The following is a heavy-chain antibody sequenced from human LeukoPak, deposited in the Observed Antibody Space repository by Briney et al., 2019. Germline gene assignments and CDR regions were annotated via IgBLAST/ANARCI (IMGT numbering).Heavy chain of an antibody. CDR3: ARQVAWFDP. J-gene: IGHJ5*02. Sequence: GSLRLSCAASGFTFSSYSMNWIRQPPGKGLEWIGEINHSGSTNYNPSLKSRVTISVDTSKNQFSLKLSSVTAADTAVYYCARQVAWFDPWGQGTLVTVSS. CDR1: GFTFSSYS. CDR2: INHSGST. D-gene: IGHD2-15*01. V-gene: IGHV4-34*01.